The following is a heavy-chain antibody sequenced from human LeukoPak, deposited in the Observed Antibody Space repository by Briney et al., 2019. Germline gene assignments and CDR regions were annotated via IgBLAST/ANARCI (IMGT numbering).Heavy chain of an antibody. CDR2: ISGSRIKT. CDR1: GFTFSSYA. V-gene: IGHV3-23*01. D-gene: IGHD6-19*01. Sequence: PGGSLRLSCAASGFTFSSYAMSWVRQAPGKGLEWVSVISGSRIKTYYADSVKGRFTISRDNSKNTLYVQMNSLRAEDTAVYYCAKEGGDSSDCYVDSWGQGTLVTVSS. J-gene: IGHJ4*02. CDR3: AKEGGDSSDCYVDS.